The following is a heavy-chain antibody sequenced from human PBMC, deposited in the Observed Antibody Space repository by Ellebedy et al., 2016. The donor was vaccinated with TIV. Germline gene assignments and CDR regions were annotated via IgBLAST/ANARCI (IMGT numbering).Heavy chain of an antibody. CDR3: ATLSLAGTLDY. V-gene: IGHV3-21*01. Sequence: SMKGRFTISRDNAKNSLYLQMNSPRAEDTAVYYCATLSLAGTLDYWGHGTLVTVSS. D-gene: IGHD6-19*01. J-gene: IGHJ4*01.